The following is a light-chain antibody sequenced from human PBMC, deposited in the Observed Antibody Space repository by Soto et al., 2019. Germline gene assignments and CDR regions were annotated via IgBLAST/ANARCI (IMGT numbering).Light chain of an antibody. Sequence: EIVLTQSPGTLSLSPGERATLSCRASQSVSNTYLAWYQQKPGQAPRLLIYDASSRATGIPDRFSGSGSGTDFTLTISRLEPADFAVYYCKQYGRSPGLFTFGPGTKVDIK. J-gene: IGKJ3*01. V-gene: IGKV3-20*01. CDR1: QSVSNTY. CDR3: KQYGRSPGLFT. CDR2: DAS.